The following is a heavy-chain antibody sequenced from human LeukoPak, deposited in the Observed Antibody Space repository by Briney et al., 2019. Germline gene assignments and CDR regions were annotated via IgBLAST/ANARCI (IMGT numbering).Heavy chain of an antibody. Sequence: GGSLRLSCAASGFTFSSYWMSWVRQAPGKGPEFVANIKEDGSEKSYVDSVKGRFTISRDNAKNSVSLQMNSLRAEDTAVYYCARDPGYSEFDAWGQGAMVIVSS. D-gene: IGHD4-11*01. V-gene: IGHV3-7*01. J-gene: IGHJ3*01. CDR1: GFTFSSYW. CDR3: ARDPGYSEFDA. CDR2: IKEDGSEK.